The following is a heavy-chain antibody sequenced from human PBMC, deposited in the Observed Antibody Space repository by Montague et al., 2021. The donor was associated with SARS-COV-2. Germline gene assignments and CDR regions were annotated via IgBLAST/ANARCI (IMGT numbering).Heavy chain of an antibody. CDR3: ARHALGYFDWLNEGYFDY. CDR2: IYYSGST. V-gene: IGHV4-59*08. CDR1: GGSISSSY. Sequence: SETLSLTCSVSGGSISSSYWSWIRQPPGKGLEWIGYIYYSGSTNYNPSLKSRVTISIDTSKNQFSLKLSSVTAADTAVYYCARHALGYFDWLNEGYFDYWGQGTLVTVSS. J-gene: IGHJ4*02. D-gene: IGHD3-9*01.